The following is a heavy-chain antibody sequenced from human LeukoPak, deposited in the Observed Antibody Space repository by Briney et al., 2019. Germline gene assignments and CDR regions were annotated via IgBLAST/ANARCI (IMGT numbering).Heavy chain of an antibody. CDR2: ISYDGSNK. D-gene: IGHD2-2*02. Sequence: PGGSLRLSCAASGFTFSSYAMHWVRQAPGKGLEWVAVISYDGSNKYYADSVKGRFTISRDNSKNTLYLQMNSLRAEDTAVYYCARERRLYCSSTSCYTFGFDPWGQGTLVTVSS. V-gene: IGHV3-30-3*01. CDR3: ARERRLYCSSTSCYTFGFDP. CDR1: GFTFSSYA. J-gene: IGHJ5*02.